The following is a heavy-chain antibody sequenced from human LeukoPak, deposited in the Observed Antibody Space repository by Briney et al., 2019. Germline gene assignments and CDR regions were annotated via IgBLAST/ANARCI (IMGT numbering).Heavy chain of an antibody. CDR1: GGSISSSSYY. D-gene: IGHD6-13*01. CDR3: ARDRLSWMAAAGVDALDV. V-gene: IGHV4-61*01. J-gene: IGHJ3*01. Sequence: KPSETLSLSCTVSGGSISSSSYYWGWIRQPPGKGLEWIGFIYHSGSTDYNPSLQNRVTISVDTSKNQISLKLRSVTAADTAVYYCARDRLSWMAAAGVDALDVWGQGTTVTVSS. CDR2: IYHSGST.